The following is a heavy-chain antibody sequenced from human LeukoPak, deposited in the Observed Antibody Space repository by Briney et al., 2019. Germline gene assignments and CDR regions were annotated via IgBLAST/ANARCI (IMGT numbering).Heavy chain of an antibody. D-gene: IGHD3-22*01. CDR1: GFTFSSYS. J-gene: IGHJ1*01. V-gene: IGHV3-48*01. Sequence: PGGSLRLSCAASGFTFSSYSMTWVRQAPGKGLEWVSYISSSSSTIYYADSVKGRFTISRDNAKNSLYLQMNSLRAEDTAVYYCARAEQYYYDSSGYLEYFQHWGQGTLVTVSS. CDR2: ISSSSSTI. CDR3: ARAEQYYYDSSGYLEYFQH.